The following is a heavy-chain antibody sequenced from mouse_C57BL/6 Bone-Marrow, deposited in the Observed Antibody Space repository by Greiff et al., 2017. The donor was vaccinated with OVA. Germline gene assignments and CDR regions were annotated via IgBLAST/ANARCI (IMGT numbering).Heavy chain of an antibody. CDR3: ARDSNYYGSSFDY. D-gene: IGHD1-1*01. CDR1: GFTFSSYA. J-gene: IGHJ2*01. CDR2: ISDGGSYT. V-gene: IGHV5-4*01. Sequence: VQLKESGGGLVKPGGSLKLSCAASGFTFSSYAMSWVRQTPEKRLEWVATISDGGSYTYYPDNVKGRFTISRDNAKNNLYLQMSHLKSEDTAMYYCARDSNYYGSSFDYWGQGTTLTVSS.